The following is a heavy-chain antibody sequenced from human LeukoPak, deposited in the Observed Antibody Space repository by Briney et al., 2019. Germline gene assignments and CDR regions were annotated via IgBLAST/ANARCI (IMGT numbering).Heavy chain of an antibody. CDR2: INHSGST. CDR3: ARGHHFWNYYGGFDP. Sequence: SETLSLTCAVYGGSFSGYYWSWIRQPPGKGLEWIGEINHSGSTNYNPFLKSRVTISVDTSKNQFSLKLSSVTAADTAVYYCARGHHFWNYYGGFDPWGQGTLVTVSS. V-gene: IGHV4-34*01. D-gene: IGHD1-7*01. J-gene: IGHJ5*02. CDR1: GGSFSGYY.